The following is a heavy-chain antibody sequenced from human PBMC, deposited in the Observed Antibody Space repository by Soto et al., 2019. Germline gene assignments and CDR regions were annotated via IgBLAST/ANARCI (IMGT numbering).Heavy chain of an antibody. Sequence: SETLSLTCTVSGGSISSYYWSWIRQPPGKGLEWIGYIYYSGSTNYNPSLKSRVTISVDTSKNQFSLKLSSVTAADTAVYYCARVRGDYGDRHLDYWGQGTLVTVS. V-gene: IGHV4-59*01. J-gene: IGHJ4*02. CDR3: ARVRGDYGDRHLDY. D-gene: IGHD4-17*01. CDR2: IYYSGST. CDR1: GGSISSYY.